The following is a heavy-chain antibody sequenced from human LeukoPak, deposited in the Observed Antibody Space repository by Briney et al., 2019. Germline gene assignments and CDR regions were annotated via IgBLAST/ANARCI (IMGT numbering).Heavy chain of an antibody. CDR2: MNPNSGNT. CDR1: GYIFISHD. J-gene: IGHJ4*02. D-gene: IGHD2-21*01. Sequence: ASVKVSCKASGYIFISHDINWVRRAAGQGLEWIGWMNPNSGNTGYAQKFQGRVTMTANISLNTAYMDLGSLRSEDTAVYYCARPLREGDFDFNYWGQGTQVIVSS. V-gene: IGHV1-8*01. CDR3: ARPLREGDFDFNY.